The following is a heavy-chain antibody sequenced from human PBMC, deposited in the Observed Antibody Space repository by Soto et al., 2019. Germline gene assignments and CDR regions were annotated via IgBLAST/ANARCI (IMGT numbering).Heavy chain of an antibody. CDR2: IYYSGST. Sequence: SETLSLTCTVSGGSISSYYWSWIRQPPGKGLEWIGYIYYSGSTNYNPSLKSRVTISVDTSKNQFSLKLSSVTAADTAVYYCARRHSNYYYYYYGMDVWGQGTTVTVSS. J-gene: IGHJ6*02. CDR3: ARRHSNYYYYYYGMDV. D-gene: IGHD4-4*01. CDR1: GGSISSYY. V-gene: IGHV4-59*08.